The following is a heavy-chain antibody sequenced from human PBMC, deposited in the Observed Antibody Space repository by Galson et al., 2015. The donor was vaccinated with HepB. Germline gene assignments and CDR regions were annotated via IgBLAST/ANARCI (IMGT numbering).Heavy chain of an antibody. V-gene: IGHV3-30*03. D-gene: IGHD1-1*01. CDR2: ISNDGSNK. J-gene: IGHJ6*02. Sequence: SLRLSCAASGFTFSSYGMHWVRQAPGKGLEWVAVISNDGSNKYYADSVKGRFTISRDNSKNTLNLQMNSLRAEDTAVYYCAEGTTGTTRSITRYYYGLDVWGQGTTVTVSS. CDR1: GFTFSSYG. CDR3: AEGTTGTTRSITRYYYGLDV.